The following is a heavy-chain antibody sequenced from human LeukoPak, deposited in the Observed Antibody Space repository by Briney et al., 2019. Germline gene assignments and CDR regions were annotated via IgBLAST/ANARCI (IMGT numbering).Heavy chain of an antibody. CDR3: AKDTMAHYYDSSGQTDFVDY. D-gene: IGHD3-22*01. Sequence: GGSLRLSCAASGFTFSSYAMSWVRQAPGKGLEWVSAISGSGGSTYYADSVKGRFTISRDNSKNTLYLQMNSLRAEDTAVYYCAKDTMAHYYDSSGQTDFVDYWGQGTLVTVSS. CDR1: GFTFSSYA. CDR2: ISGSGGST. J-gene: IGHJ4*02. V-gene: IGHV3-23*01.